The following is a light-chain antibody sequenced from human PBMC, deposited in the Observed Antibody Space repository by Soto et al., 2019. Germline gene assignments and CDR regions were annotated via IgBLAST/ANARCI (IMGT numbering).Light chain of an antibody. J-gene: IGKJ1*01. CDR2: DAS. CDR3: QHYNSYSEA. CDR1: QSISSW. Sequence: GDRVTIPCRASQSISSWLAWYQQKPGKAPKLLIYDASSLESGVPSRFSGSGSGTEFTLTISSLQPDDVATYYCQHYNSYSEALGQGTKVDIK. V-gene: IGKV1-5*01.